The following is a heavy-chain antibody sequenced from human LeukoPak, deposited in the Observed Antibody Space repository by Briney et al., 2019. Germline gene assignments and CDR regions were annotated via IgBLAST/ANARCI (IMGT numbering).Heavy chain of an antibody. Sequence: PGGSLRLSCVVSGFTFDDYAMHWVRQAPGKGLEWVSGISWNSGSIGYADSVKGRFTISRDNAKNSLYLQMNSLRAEDMALYYCARSTAAGNDAFDIWGQRTMVTVSS. V-gene: IGHV3-9*03. D-gene: IGHD6-13*01. CDR2: ISWNSGSI. CDR1: GFTFDDYA. CDR3: ARSTAAGNDAFDI. J-gene: IGHJ3*02.